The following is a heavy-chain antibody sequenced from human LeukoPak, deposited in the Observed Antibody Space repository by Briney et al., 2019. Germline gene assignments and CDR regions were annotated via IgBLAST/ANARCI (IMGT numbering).Heavy chain of an antibody. V-gene: IGHV3-21*01. Sequence: PGGSLRLSCAASGFTFSSYTMNWVRQAPGKGLEWVSSISSTSSYINHADSVKGRFTIPRDNAKNSLYLQMNSLRAEDTAVYYCARKVYSSSPTDAFDIWGQGTMVTVSS. D-gene: IGHD6-6*01. CDR2: ISSTSSYI. CDR3: ARKVYSSSPTDAFDI. CDR1: GFTFSSYT. J-gene: IGHJ3*02.